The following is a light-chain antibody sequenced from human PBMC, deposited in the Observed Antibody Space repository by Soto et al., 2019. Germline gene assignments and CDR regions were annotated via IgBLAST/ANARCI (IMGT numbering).Light chain of an antibody. J-gene: IGLJ1*01. V-gene: IGLV2-14*01. CDR2: DVS. CDR3: CSWTSSATYV. CDR1: SSDVGYSSS. Sequence: QSALIQPASVSGSPEQSITISCTGASSDVGYSSSVSWYQQHPGKAPKLVIFDVSNRPSGVSNRFSGSKSGNTASLTISWLQAEDEADYYCCSWTSSATYVFGTGTKVTVL.